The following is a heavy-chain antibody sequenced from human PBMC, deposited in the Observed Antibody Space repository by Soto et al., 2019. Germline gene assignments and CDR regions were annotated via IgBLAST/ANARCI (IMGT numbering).Heavy chain of an antibody. V-gene: IGHV4-34*02. Sequence: QVQLRQWGAGLLKPSETLSLTCAVYGGSFSGYYWSWIRQPPGKGLEWIGEIDHSGITNYSPSLKSRVTISVDTYKNHFSLKIDSVTASEPAVYFCARGQWSDRFLNWGQGTLLAVSS. CDR1: GGSFSGYY. CDR2: IDHSGIT. J-gene: IGHJ4*02. CDR3: ARGQWSDRFLN. D-gene: IGHD2-15*01.